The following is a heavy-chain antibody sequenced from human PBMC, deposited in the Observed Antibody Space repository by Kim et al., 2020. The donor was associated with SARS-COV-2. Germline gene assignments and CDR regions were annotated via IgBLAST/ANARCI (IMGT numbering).Heavy chain of an antibody. CDR3: ARDGAFDI. CDR2: SGTT. J-gene: IGHJ3*02. V-gene: IGHV4-59*01. Sequence: SGTTNYNPSLKGRLSISIDRPKNQFSLKLNSATAADTAVYYCARDGAFDIWGQGTMVTVSS.